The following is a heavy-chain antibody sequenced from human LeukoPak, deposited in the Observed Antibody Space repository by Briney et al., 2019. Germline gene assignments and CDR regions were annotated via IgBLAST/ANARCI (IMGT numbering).Heavy chain of an antibody. J-gene: IGHJ4*02. CDR3: ARGYFGGWYFDY. Sequence: PSQTLSLTCTVSGGSINSGDYYWSWIRQPPGKGLEWIGYIYYSGSTYYNPSLKSRVTISVDTSKNQFSLKLSSVTAADTAVYYCARGYFGGWYFDYWGQGTLVTVSS. CDR1: GGSINSGDYY. D-gene: IGHD6-19*01. CDR2: IYYSGST. V-gene: IGHV4-30-4*01.